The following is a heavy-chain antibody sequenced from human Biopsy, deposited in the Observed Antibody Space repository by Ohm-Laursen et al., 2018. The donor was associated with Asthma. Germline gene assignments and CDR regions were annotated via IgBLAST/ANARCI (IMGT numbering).Heavy chain of an antibody. J-gene: IGHJ4*02. CDR2: ISWNSATI. CDR1: GFKVADYT. V-gene: IGHV3-9*01. Sequence: SLTLSCAASGFKVADYTMHWVRQAPGNGLEKVSGISWNSATIGYADSVEGRFTISRDNAKNSVFLHMDSLRPEDTAFYYCAKVRSDWVITESFDYWGQGVLVTVSS. CDR3: AKVRSDWVITESFDY. D-gene: IGHD3-22*01.